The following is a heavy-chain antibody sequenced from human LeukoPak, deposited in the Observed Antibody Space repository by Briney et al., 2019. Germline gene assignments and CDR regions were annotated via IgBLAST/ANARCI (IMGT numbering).Heavy chain of an antibody. CDR3: AKDGGLWVSAHWGDS. V-gene: IGHV3-23*01. D-gene: IGHD7-27*01. CDR1: GFTLSTNA. Sequence: GGSLRLSCLTSGFTLSTNAMSWVRQAPGKGLEWVSTITTSDGNTYYADSVKGRFTVSRDNSKNTLFLQMNSLRAEDTAVYYCAKDGGLWVSAHWGDSWGRGTLVTVSS. J-gene: IGHJ4*02. CDR2: ITTSDGNT.